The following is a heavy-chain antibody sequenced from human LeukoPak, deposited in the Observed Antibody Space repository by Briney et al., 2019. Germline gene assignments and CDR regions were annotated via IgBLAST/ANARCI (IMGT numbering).Heavy chain of an antibody. CDR2: IWYDGSNK. V-gene: IGHV3-33*01. CDR3: ARDRGSWSQYGMDV. D-gene: IGHD6-13*01. CDR1: GFTFSSYG. Sequence: GGSLRLSCAASGFTFSSYGMHWVRQAPGKGLEWVAVIWYDGSNKYYADSVKGRFTISRDNSKNTLYLQMNSLRAEDTAVYYCARDRGSWSQYGMDVWGQGATVTVSS. J-gene: IGHJ6*02.